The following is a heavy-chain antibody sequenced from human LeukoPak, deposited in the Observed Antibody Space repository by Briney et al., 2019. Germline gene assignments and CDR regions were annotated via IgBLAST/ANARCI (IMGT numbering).Heavy chain of an antibody. CDR2: IVSKTDGGTT. Sequence: GGSLRLSCAASGFTFTTYWMGWVRQIPGKGLEWVGRIVSKTDGGTTDYAAPVKGRFTISRDDSTNTLYLQMNSLKSEDTAVYYCTTYGSGRKFDYWGQGILVTVSS. V-gene: IGHV3-15*04. CDR3: TTYGSGRKFDY. J-gene: IGHJ4*02. CDR1: GFTFTTYW. D-gene: IGHD3-10*01.